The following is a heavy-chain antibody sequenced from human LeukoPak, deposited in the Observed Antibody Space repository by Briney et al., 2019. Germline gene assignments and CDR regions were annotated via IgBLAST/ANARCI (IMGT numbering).Heavy chain of an antibody. CDR2: INPSGGST. Sequence: ASVKVSCKASGYTLTSYYMHWVRQAPGQGLEWMGIINPSGGSTSYAQKFQGRVTMTEDTSTDTAYMELSSLRSEDTAVYYCATVRDYYGSGSSEFDYWGQGTLVTVSS. J-gene: IGHJ4*02. CDR3: ATVRDYYGSGSSEFDY. CDR1: GYTLTSYY. V-gene: IGHV1-46*01. D-gene: IGHD3-10*01.